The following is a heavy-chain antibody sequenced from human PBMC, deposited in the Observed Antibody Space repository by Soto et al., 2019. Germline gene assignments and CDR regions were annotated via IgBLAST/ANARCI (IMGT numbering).Heavy chain of an antibody. D-gene: IGHD2-21*02. J-gene: IGHJ4*02. Sequence: QVQLVQSGAEAKKPGASVKVSCKASGYTFTSYAMHWVRQAPGQRLEWRGWINAGNGNTKYSQKFQGRVTITRDTSAITAYLGPISLRSEATALYYCARSIVVVTALDYWGQGTLVTVSS. CDR1: GYTFTSYA. CDR3: ARSIVVVTALDY. V-gene: IGHV1-3*01. CDR2: INAGNGNT.